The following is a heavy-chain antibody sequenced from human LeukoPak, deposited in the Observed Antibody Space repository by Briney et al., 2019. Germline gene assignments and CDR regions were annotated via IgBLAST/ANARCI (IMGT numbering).Heavy chain of an antibody. Sequence: SETLSLTCTVSDDSIRSYCWTWIRQPPGKELEWIGYIYYSGVTNYNPSLKSRVTISIDTSKNQFSLKLSSVTAADTAVYHCARVKLNEFFGKNPAYYYVDVWGKGTTVTVSS. J-gene: IGHJ6*03. CDR1: DDSIRSYC. CDR3: ARVKLNEFFGKNPAYYYVDV. D-gene: IGHD3-3*01. V-gene: IGHV4-59*01. CDR2: IYYSGVT.